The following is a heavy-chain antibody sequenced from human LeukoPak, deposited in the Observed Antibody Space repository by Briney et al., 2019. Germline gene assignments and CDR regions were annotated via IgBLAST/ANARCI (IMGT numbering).Heavy chain of an antibody. D-gene: IGHD3-10*01. CDR3: AKPYYYGSRSYMDY. CDR2: INNGGTDT. J-gene: IGHJ4*02. Sequence: GGSLRLSCAASGFTFSSYAMTWVRQAPGKGLEWVSSINNGGTDTYYADSVKGRFTISRDNSKNMLYLQMNSLRAEDTAVYYCAKPYYYGSRSYMDYWGQGTLVTVSS. CDR1: GFTFSSYA. V-gene: IGHV3-23*01.